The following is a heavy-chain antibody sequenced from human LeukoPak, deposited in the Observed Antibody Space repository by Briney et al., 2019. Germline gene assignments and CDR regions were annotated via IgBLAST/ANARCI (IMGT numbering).Heavy chain of an antibody. CDR3: GGGNCSGGSCYSFDY. J-gene: IGHJ4*02. Sequence: SETLSLTCTVSGGSISSSSYYWGWIRQPPGKGLEWIGSIYYSGSTNYNPSLKSRVTISVDTSKNQFSLKLSSVTAADTAVYYCGGGNCSGGSCYSFDYWGQGTLVTVSS. V-gene: IGHV4-39*07. CDR1: GGSISSSSYY. CDR2: IYYSGST. D-gene: IGHD2-15*01.